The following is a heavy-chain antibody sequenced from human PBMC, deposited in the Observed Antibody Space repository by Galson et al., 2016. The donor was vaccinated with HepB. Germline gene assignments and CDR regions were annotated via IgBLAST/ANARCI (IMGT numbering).Heavy chain of an antibody. D-gene: IGHD3-10*01. CDR3: ARTYDRSGGYYYYGLDV. V-gene: IGHV3-49*04. CDR2: IRSTTYGGTT. Sequence: SLRLSCAASGFNFDNYATTWVRQAPGKGLEWVGFIRSTTYGGTTENAASVKGRFTISRDESRSIAYLQMNSLKIEDTGVYCCARTYDRSGGYYYYGLDVWGQGTTVTVSS. J-gene: IGHJ6*02. CDR1: GFNFDNYA.